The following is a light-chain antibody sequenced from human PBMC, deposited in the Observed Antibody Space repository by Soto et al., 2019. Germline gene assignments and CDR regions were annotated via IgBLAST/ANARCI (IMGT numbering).Light chain of an antibody. CDR2: EVT. J-gene: IGLJ3*02. CDR1: SSDVGGYNY. V-gene: IGLV2-8*01. Sequence: QSALTQPPSASGSPGQSVTISCTGTSSDVGGYNYVSWYQQYPGRAPKLMIYEVTKRPSGVPDRFSDSKSGNTASLTVSGLQAEDEADYYCSSYAASNNSYVVFGGGTKLTVL. CDR3: SSYAASNNSYVV.